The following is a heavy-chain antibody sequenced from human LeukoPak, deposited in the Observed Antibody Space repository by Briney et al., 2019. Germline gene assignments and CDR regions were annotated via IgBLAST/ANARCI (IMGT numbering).Heavy chain of an antibody. V-gene: IGHV1-8*01. CDR3: ARVDIVVVPAIDNYYYYGMDV. CDR2: MNPNSGNT. D-gene: IGHD2-2*01. J-gene: IGHJ6*02. Sequence: ASVKVSCKASGYTFTSYDINLVRQATGQGLEWMGWMNPNSGNTGYAQKFQGRVTMTRNTSTSTAYMELSSLRSEDTAVYYCARVDIVVVPAIDNYYYYGMDVWGQGTTVTVS. CDR1: GYTFTSYD.